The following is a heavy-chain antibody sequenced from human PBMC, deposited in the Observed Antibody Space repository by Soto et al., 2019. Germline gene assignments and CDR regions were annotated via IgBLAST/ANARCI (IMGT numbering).Heavy chain of an antibody. CDR1: GFTFSDYY. D-gene: IGHD4-4*01. J-gene: IGHJ5*02. CDR2: ISSSGSTI. CDR3: ARDPMTTVSQWYWFDP. Sequence: PGGSLRLSCAASGFTFSDYYMSWIRQAPGKGLEWVSYISSSGSTIYYADSVKGRVTITADKSTSTAYMELSSLRSEDTAVYYCARDPMTTVSQWYWFDPWGQGTLVTVSS. V-gene: IGHV3-11*01.